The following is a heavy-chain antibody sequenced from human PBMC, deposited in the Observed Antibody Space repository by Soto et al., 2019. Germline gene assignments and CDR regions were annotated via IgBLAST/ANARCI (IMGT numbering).Heavy chain of an antibody. CDR2: ISTYNGNT. D-gene: IGHD3-10*01. CDR1: GYIFTSYG. Sequence: ASVKVSCKASGYIFTSYGISWVRQAPGQGLEWMGWISTYNGNTNYAQKLQGRVTMTTDTSTSTAHMELRSLRSDDTAVYYCARDSMVRGVIHGMDVWAQGTTAPASS. J-gene: IGHJ6*02. V-gene: IGHV1-18*01. CDR3: ARDSMVRGVIHGMDV.